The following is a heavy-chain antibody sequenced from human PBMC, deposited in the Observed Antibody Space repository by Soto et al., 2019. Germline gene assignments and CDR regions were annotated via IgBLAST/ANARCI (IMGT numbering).Heavy chain of an antibody. J-gene: IGHJ6*03. V-gene: IGHV4-34*01. CDR3: ARNSYYGSGRLAYYYYYMDV. D-gene: IGHD3-10*01. CDR1: GGSFSGYY. Sequence: SETLSLTCAVYGGSFSGYYWSWIRQPPGKGLEWIGEINHSGSTNYNPSLKSRVTISVDTSKNQFSLKLSSVTAADTAVYYCARNSYYGSGRLAYYYYYMDVWGKGTTVTVSS. CDR2: INHSGST.